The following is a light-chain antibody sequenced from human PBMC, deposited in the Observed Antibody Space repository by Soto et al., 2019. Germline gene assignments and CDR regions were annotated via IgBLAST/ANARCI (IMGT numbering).Light chain of an antibody. Sequence: QSALTQPASVSGSPGQSITISCTGTSSDVGGYNYVSWYQQRPAKAPKLVIYDVTVRPSGVSNRFYGSKAGNTASLIISGLQAEDESDYYCSSYSGSNTLVVFGGVTKVTVL. CDR2: DVT. J-gene: IGLJ2*01. V-gene: IGLV2-14*01. CDR3: SSYSGSNTLVV. CDR1: SSDVGGYNY.